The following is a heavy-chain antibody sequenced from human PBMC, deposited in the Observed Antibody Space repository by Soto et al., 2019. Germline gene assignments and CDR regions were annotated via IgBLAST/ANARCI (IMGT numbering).Heavy chain of an antibody. CDR3: SKDSLSSWYERGYMDV. Sequence: GGSLRLSCAASGFRFEEYAMHWVRQAPGKGLEWVSGISWNSGNIAYAESVKGRFTISRDNVKNSLYLQMNSLRTEDTALYYCSKDSLSSWYERGYMDVWGKGATVTVSS. J-gene: IGHJ6*03. V-gene: IGHV3-9*01. CDR1: GFRFEEYA. CDR2: ISWNSGNI. D-gene: IGHD6-13*01.